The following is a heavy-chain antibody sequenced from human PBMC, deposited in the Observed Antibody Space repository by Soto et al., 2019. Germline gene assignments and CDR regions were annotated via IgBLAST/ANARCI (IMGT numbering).Heavy chain of an antibody. CDR3: ARHGGGTTVTMHLDY. CDR1: GYSFTSYW. D-gene: IGHD4-4*01. CDR2: IDPSDSYT. Sequence: GESLKISCKGSGYSFTSYWISWVRQMPGKGLEWMGRIDPSDSYTNYSPSFQGHVTISADKSISTAYLQWSSLKASDTAMYYCARHGGGTTVTMHLDYWGQGTLVTVSS. V-gene: IGHV5-10-1*01. J-gene: IGHJ4*02.